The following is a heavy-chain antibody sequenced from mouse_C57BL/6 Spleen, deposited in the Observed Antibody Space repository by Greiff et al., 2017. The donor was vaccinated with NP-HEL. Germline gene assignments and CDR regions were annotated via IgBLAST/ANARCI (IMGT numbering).Heavy chain of an antibody. Sequence: EVQLVESGGGLVQPGGSLKLSCAASGFTFSDYYMYWVRQTPEKRLEWVAYISNGGGSTYYPDTVKGRFTISRDNAKNTLYLQMSRLKSEDTAMYYCASRGFTIWRAMDYWGQGTSVTVSS. V-gene: IGHV5-12*01. CDR3: ASRGFTIWRAMDY. J-gene: IGHJ4*01. CDR2: ISNGGGST. D-gene: IGHD1-1*02. CDR1: GFTFSDYY.